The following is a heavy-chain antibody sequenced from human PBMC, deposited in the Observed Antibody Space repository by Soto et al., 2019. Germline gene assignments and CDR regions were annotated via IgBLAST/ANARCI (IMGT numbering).Heavy chain of an antibody. V-gene: IGHV1-69*02. D-gene: IGHD6-13*01. CDR3: VIKASTKQQLVEGPVDY. CDR2: IIPILGIA. J-gene: IGHJ4*02. CDR1: GGTFSSYT. Sequence: QVQLVQSGAEVKKPGSSVKVSCKASGGTFSSYTISWVRQAPGQGLEWMGRIIPILGIANYAQKFQGRVTITADKSTISAYMELSSLRSEDTAVYYCVIKASTKQQLVEGPVDYWGQGTLVT.